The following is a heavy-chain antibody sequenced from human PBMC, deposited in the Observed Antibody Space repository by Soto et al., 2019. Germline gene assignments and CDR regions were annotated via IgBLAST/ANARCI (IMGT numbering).Heavy chain of an antibody. J-gene: IGHJ4*02. CDR2: VSHTGTT. CDR1: GGSVSSSNW. V-gene: IGHV4-4*02. Sequence: SETLSLTCAVSGGSVSSSNWWTWVRQSPVKGLEWIGEVSHTGTTNYNPSLKSRVTISVDTSKNQFSLKLSSVTAADTAVYYCARLGGYYQALDHWSQGTLVTVSS. D-gene: IGHD3-3*01. CDR3: ARLGGYYQALDH.